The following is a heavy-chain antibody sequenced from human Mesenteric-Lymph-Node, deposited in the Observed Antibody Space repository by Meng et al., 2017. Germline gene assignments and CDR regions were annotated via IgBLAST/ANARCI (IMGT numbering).Heavy chain of an antibody. CDR1: GFTFNRYG. Sequence: VQLVESGGGVVQPGKSLTLSCAGSGFTFNRYGLHWGRQAPGKGLEWVAVISHDGIKNYYADSVKGRFTISRDNSRNTVSLQMDSLRVEDTAMYYCTRGHLFNWNFIDIWGQGTLVTV. CDR3: TRGHLFNWNFIDI. CDR2: ISHDGIKN. V-gene: IGHV3-30-3*01. J-gene: IGHJ4*02. D-gene: IGHD1-7*01.